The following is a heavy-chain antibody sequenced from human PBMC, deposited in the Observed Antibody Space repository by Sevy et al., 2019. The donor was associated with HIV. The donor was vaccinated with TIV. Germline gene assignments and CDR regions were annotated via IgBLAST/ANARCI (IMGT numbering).Heavy chain of an antibody. Sequence: GGSLRLSRAGSGFTFSDAAIHWVRQASGKGLEWLGRIRGKANNYATAYAASVKDTFSISRNDLKDTAYLQMNSLRTEDAAMYYCSIYYDIRAFDSWGQGTQVTVSS. J-gene: IGHJ4*02. V-gene: IGHV3-73*01. D-gene: IGHD3-22*01. CDR1: GFTFSDAA. CDR3: SIYYDIRAFDS. CDR2: IRGKANNYAT.